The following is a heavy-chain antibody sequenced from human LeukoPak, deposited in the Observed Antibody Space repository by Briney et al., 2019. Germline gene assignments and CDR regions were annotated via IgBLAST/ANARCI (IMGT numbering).Heavy chain of an antibody. CDR2: INHSGST. V-gene: IGHV4-39*07. J-gene: IGHJ4*02. D-gene: IGHD6-19*01. CDR1: GGSISSGGYY. Sequence: SETLSLTCTVSGGSISSGGYYWSWIRQPPGKGLEWIGEINHSGSTNYNPSLKSRVTISVDTSKNQFSLKLSSVTAADTAVYYCARGPRKQWLVRRGYYFDYWGQGTLVTVSS. CDR3: ARGPRKQWLVRRGYYFDY.